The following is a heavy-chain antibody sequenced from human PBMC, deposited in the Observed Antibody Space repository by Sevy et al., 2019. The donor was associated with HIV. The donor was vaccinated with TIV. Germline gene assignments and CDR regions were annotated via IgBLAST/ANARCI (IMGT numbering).Heavy chain of an antibody. J-gene: IGHJ4*02. Sequence: GGSLRLSCAASGFTFSSYWMHWVRQAPGKGLVWVSRINSDGSSTSYADSVKGRFTISRDNAKNTLYLQMNSLRAEDTAVYYCARESPQDGYNQAGWGQGTLVTVSS. D-gene: IGHD5-12*01. CDR2: INSDGSST. CDR3: ARESPQDGYNQAG. V-gene: IGHV3-74*01. CDR1: GFTFSSYW.